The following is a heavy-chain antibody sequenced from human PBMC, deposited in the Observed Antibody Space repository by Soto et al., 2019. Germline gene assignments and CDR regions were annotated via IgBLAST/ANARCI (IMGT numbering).Heavy chain of an antibody. J-gene: IGHJ6*02. D-gene: IGHD3-3*01. CDR2: ISVGGVST. Sequence: EVQLLESGGGLVQPGGSLRLSCAASGFTFSNYAMSWVRQAPGKGMEWVSAISVGGVSTYYADSVKGRFTSSRDNSKNTVYLQMKSLRVEDTAVYYCAKTVQISGSYYYGMDVWGQGTTVTVSS. V-gene: IGHV3-23*01. CDR1: GFTFSNYA. CDR3: AKTVQISGSYYYGMDV.